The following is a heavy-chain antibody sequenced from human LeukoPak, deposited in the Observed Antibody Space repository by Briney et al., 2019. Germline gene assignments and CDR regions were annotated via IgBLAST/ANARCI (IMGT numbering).Heavy chain of an antibody. CDR2: IYHSGST. J-gene: IGHJ5*02. V-gene: IGHV4-38-2*02. D-gene: IGHD3-9*01. Sequence: PSETLSLTCTVSGYSISNGYYWDWIRPPPGKGLEWIWSIYHSGSTYYNPSLKSRVTISVDTSKNKFSLKLSSVTAADTAVYYCARGGVRYFDWLTNLFDPCGQGTLVTVSS. CDR1: GYSISNGYY. CDR3: ARGGVRYFDWLTNLFDP.